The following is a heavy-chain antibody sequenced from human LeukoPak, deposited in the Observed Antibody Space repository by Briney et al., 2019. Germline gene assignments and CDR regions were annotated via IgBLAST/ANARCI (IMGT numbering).Heavy chain of an antibody. Sequence: GGSLRLSCAASGFTFTSNAMNWVRQAPGKGLERVSAISANGGTIFYADSVKGRFTISRDNSKNTLYLHMNSLRAEDTAVYYCAKAQGYYDYWGQGTLVTVSS. CDR1: GFTFTSNA. CDR3: AKAQGYYDY. J-gene: IGHJ4*02. V-gene: IGHV3-23*01. CDR2: ISANGGTI.